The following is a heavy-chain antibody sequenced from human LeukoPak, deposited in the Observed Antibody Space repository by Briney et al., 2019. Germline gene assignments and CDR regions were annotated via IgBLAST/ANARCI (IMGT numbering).Heavy chain of an antibody. J-gene: IGHJ4*02. Sequence: GASVKVSCKASGYTFANFGITWVRQAPGQGLEWMGWISVYNGNTNYAQNLQGRVTLTTDISTSTAYMELRSLRSDDTAPYYCARTCSSSSCYMVHWGQGTLVTVSS. CDR3: ARTCSSSSCYMVH. V-gene: IGHV1-18*01. D-gene: IGHD2-2*02. CDR2: ISVYNGNT. CDR1: GYTFANFG.